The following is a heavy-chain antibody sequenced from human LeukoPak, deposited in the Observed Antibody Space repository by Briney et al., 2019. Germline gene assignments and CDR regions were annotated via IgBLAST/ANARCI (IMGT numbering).Heavy chain of an antibody. V-gene: IGHV4-4*09. CDR2: ISTSGST. D-gene: IGHD5-18*01. CDR3: ASPRTSYRYAFDY. J-gene: IGHJ4*02. CDR1: VASISNYY. Sequence: SETLSLTCAVSVASISNYYWSWIRQAPGKGLEWIGYISTSGSTNYNPSLKSRVSISLDTSNNRFSLNLNFVTAADTAVYFCASPRTSYRYAFDYWGPGALVTVSS.